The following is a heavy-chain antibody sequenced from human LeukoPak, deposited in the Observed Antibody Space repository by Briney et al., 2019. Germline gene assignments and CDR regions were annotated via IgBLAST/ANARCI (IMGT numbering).Heavy chain of an antibody. CDR3: ARVFYSSSYYYYYGMDV. D-gene: IGHD6-6*01. Sequence: MPSETLSLTCTVSGGSISSYYWSWIRQPPGKGLEWIGYIYYSGSTNYNPSLKSRVTISVDTSKNQFSLKLSSVTAADMAVYYCARVFYSSSYYYYYGMDVWGQGTTVTVSS. CDR1: GGSISSYY. V-gene: IGHV4-59*01. CDR2: IYYSGST. J-gene: IGHJ6*02.